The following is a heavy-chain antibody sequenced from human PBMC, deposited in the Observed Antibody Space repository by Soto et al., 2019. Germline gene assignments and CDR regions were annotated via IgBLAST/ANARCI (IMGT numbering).Heavy chain of an antibody. CDR2: ISAYNGNT. J-gene: IGHJ6*02. CDR1: GYTFTSYG. Sequence: ASVKVSCKASGYTFTSYGISWVRQAPGQGLEWMGWISAYNGNTNYAQKLQGRVTMTTDTSTSTAYMELRSLRSDDTAVYYCARDGSITGTTSYYYYGMDVWGQGTTVTVSS. CDR3: ARDGSITGTTSYYYYGMDV. D-gene: IGHD1-7*01. V-gene: IGHV1-18*01.